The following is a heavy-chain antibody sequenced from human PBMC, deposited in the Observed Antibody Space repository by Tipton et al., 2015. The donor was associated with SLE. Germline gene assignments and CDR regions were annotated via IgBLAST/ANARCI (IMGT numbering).Heavy chain of an antibody. Sequence: TLSLTCTVSGGSISSSSYYWGWIRQPPGKGLEWIGYIYYSGSTNYNPSLKSRVTISVDTSKNQFSLKLSSVTAADTAVYYCARAPYSGITIFGVTPGYMDVWGKGTTVTVSS. J-gene: IGHJ6*03. V-gene: IGHV4-61*05. CDR1: GGSISSSSYY. CDR2: IYYSGST. CDR3: ARAPYSGITIFGVTPGYMDV. D-gene: IGHD3-3*01.